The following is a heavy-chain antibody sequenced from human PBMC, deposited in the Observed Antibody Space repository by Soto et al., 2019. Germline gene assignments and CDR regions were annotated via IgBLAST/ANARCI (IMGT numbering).Heavy chain of an antibody. CDR1: GFTFSSYG. CDR3: ARDLPVLRFLEWPESYGMDV. Sequence: QVQLVESGGGVVQPGRSLRLSCAASGFTFSSYGMHWVRQAPGKGLEWVAVIWYDGSNKYYADSVKGRFTISRDNSKNTLYLQMNSLRAEDTAVYYCARDLPVLRFLEWPESYGMDVW. V-gene: IGHV3-33*01. D-gene: IGHD3-3*01. CDR2: IWYDGSNK. J-gene: IGHJ6*01.